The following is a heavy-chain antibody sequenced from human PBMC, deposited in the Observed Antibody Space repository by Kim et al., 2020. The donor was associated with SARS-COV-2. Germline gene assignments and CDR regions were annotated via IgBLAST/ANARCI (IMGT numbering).Heavy chain of an antibody. D-gene: IGHD5-18*01. CDR3: ARGTENGYSYGTGVGGLDV. V-gene: IGHV3-53*05. Sequence: VKGRFSISRDNSKNRLYLQMNSLRGEDTAVYYCARGTENGYSYGTGVGGLDVWGPGTAVTVSS. J-gene: IGHJ6*02.